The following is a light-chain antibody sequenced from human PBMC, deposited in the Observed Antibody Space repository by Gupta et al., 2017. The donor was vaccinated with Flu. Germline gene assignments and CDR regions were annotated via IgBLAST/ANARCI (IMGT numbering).Light chain of an antibody. CDR1: QSVNTF. CDR3: QQTYNTPWT. V-gene: IGKV1-39*01. Sequence: IQLTQSPSSLSASVGDRVTITCRASQSVNTFLNWYQQKPGKAPQLLIFAASSLQSGVPSRFSGSGSGTNFTLAISSLRPEDFATYCCQQTYNTPWTFGQGTKVEIK. J-gene: IGKJ1*01. CDR2: AAS.